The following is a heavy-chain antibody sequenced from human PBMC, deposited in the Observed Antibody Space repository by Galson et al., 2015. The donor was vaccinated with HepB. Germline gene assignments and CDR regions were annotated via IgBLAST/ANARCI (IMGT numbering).Heavy chain of an antibody. J-gene: IGHJ4*02. V-gene: IGHV3-33*07. CDR2: IQFDGSIK. CDR1: GYIFSKHG. CDR3: ARDLSYGDYSD. Sequence: SLRLSCAASGYIFSKHGMCWVRQAPGKGLEWVAGIQFDGSIKYYADTVKGRFSISRDDSNNILSLQMNSLRGEDTAVYHCARDLSYGDYSDWGPGTLVTVSS. D-gene: IGHD4-17*01.